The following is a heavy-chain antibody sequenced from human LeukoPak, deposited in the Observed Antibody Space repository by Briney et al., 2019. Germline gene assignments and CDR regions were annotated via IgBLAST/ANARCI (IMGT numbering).Heavy chain of an antibody. CDR2: INASGGST. V-gene: IGHV1-46*03. CDR3: TKDHDYDSSGYYYHWFDP. Sequence: GASVKVSCKASGYTFTSYYMHWVRQAPRQRLEWMGIINASGGSTSYAQKFQGRVTMTRDTSTSTVYMELSSLRSEDTALYYCTKDHDYDSSGYYYHWFDPWGQGTLVTVSS. J-gene: IGHJ5*02. D-gene: IGHD3-22*01. CDR1: GYTFTSYY.